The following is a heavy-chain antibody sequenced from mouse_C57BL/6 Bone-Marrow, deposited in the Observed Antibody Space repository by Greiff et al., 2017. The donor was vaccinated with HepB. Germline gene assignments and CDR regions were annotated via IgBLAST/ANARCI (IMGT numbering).Heavy chain of an antibody. Sequence: VKLQQSGAELVRPGASVTLSCKASGYTFTDYEMHWVKQTPVHGLEWIGAIDPETGGTAYNQKFKGKAILTADKSSSTAYMELRSLTSEDSAVYYCTRSGYYGSSYFDYWGQGTTLTVSS. D-gene: IGHD1-1*01. J-gene: IGHJ2*01. CDR2: IDPETGGT. V-gene: IGHV1-15*01. CDR3: TRSGYYGSSYFDY. CDR1: GYTFTDYE.